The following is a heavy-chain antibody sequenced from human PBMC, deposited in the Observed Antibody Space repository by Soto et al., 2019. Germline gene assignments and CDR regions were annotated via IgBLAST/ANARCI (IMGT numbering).Heavy chain of an antibody. D-gene: IGHD4-17*01. Sequence: GGSLRLSCAASGFTFSSYSMNWVRQAPGKGLEWVSYISSSSSTIYYADSVKGRFTISRDNAKNSLYLQMNSLRAEDTAVYYCASTVTTFTLNYWGQGTLVTVSS. CDR3: ASTVTTFTLNY. J-gene: IGHJ4*02. V-gene: IGHV3-48*01. CDR1: GFTFSSYS. CDR2: ISSSSSTI.